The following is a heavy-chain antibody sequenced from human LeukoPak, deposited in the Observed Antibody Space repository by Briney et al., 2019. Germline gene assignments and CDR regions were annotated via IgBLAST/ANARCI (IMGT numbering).Heavy chain of an antibody. CDR3: ARDHGYGDYSIFDY. V-gene: IGHV3-48*04. CDR1: GFTFSTYT. CDR2: ISSSSSAI. D-gene: IGHD4-17*01. Sequence: GGSLRLSCAASGFTFSTYTMNWVRQAPGKGLEWVSYISSSSSAIYYADSVKGRFTMSRDNAKNPLYLQMNSLRAEDTAVYYCARDHGYGDYSIFDYWGQGTLVTVSS. J-gene: IGHJ4*02.